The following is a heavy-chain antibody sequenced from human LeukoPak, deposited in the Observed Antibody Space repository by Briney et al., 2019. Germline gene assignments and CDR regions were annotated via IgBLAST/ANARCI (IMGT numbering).Heavy chain of an antibody. CDR1: GYTFTGYY. CDR2: INPNSGGT. V-gene: IGHV1-2*02. J-gene: IGHJ4*02. CDR3: ARGGWLGADYFDY. Sequence: GASVKVSCKASGYTFTGYYMRWVRQAPGQGLEWMGWINPNSGGTNYAQKFQGRVTMTRDTSIGTAYMELSRLRSDDTAVYYCARGGWLGADYFDYWGQGTLVTVSS. D-gene: IGHD5-24*01.